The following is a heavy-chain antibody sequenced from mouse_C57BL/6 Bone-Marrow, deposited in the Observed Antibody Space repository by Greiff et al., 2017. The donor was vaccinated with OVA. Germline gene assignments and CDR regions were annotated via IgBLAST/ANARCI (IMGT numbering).Heavy chain of an antibody. CDR2: IDPNSGGT. Sequence: QVQLQQPGAELVKPGASVKLSCKASGYTFTSYWMHWVKQRPGRGLEWIGRIDPNSGGTKYNEKFKSKATLTVDTTSSTAYMQLSSLTSVDSAVYYCARGGLITTVVENYAMDYWGQGTSVTVSS. D-gene: IGHD1-1*01. J-gene: IGHJ4*01. V-gene: IGHV1-72*01. CDR1: GYTFTSYW. CDR3: ARGGLITTVVENYAMDY.